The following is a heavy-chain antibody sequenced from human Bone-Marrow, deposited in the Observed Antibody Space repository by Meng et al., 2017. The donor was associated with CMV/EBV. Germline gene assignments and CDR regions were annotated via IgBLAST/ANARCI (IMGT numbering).Heavy chain of an antibody. D-gene: IGHD2-2*01. V-gene: IGHV4-34*01. CDR1: GGSFSGYY. J-gene: IGHJ6*02. CDR2: INHSGST. CDR3: ARVFCSSTSCYLYYYYGMDV. Sequence: GSLRLSCAVYGGSFSGYYWSWIRQPPGKGLEWIGEINHSGSTNYNPSLKSRVTISVDTSKNQFSLKLSSVTAADTAVYYCARVFCSSTSCYLYYYYGMDVWGQGTTVTVSS.